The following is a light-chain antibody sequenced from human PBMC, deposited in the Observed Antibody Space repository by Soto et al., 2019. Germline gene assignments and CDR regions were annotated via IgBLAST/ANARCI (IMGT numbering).Light chain of an antibody. Sequence: EIVMTQSPATLSVSPGERATLSCRASQSVSSNLAWYQQKPGQAPRLLIYGASTRATGLPARFSGSGSGTEFTLTISSLQSEDFAVYSCQQYNNWPPMFGQGTKVEIK. J-gene: IGKJ1*01. CDR2: GAS. V-gene: IGKV3-15*01. CDR1: QSVSSN. CDR3: QQYNNWPPM.